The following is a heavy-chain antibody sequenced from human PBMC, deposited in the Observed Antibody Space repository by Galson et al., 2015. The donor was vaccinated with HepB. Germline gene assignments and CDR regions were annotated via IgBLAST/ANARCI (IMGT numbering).Heavy chain of an antibody. CDR1: GFPFRSYG. V-gene: IGHV3-30*18. CDR2: ISYNGVKE. Sequence: SLRLSCAASGFPFRSYGMHWVRQAPGKGLEWVAIISYNGVKEYYADFVRGRFTISRDNSKTTLYLQMNDLREEDTAVYYCAKDPEHYYDVHWGQGTMVTVSS. CDR3: AKDPEHYYDVH. J-gene: IGHJ3*01. D-gene: IGHD3-22*01.